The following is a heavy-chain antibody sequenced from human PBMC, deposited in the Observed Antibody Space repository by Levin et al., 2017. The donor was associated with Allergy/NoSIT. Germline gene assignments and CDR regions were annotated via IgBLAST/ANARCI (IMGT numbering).Heavy chain of an antibody. CDR3: ARAYLGNAFDI. J-gene: IGHJ3*02. V-gene: IGHV3-30*04. CDR1: GFTFSSYA. CDR2: ISYDGSNK. D-gene: IGHD3-16*01. Sequence: GGSLRLSCAASGFTFSSYAMHWVRQAPGKGLEWVAVISYDGSNKYYADSVKGRFTISRDNSKNTLYLQMNSLRAEDTAVYYCARAYLGNAFDIWGQGTMVTVSS.